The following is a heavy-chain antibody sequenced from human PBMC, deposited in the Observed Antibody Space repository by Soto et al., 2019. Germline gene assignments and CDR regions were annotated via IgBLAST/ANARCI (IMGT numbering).Heavy chain of an antibody. D-gene: IGHD3-3*01. Sequence: SVEVGCKASGYPFDAYDVHWLRQATGQGLEWMGWMNPNSGNTGYAQKFQGTVTMTRNTSISTAYMELSSLRSEDTAVYYCARGRVAIFGVARGFDPWGQGTLVTVSS. J-gene: IGHJ5*02. CDR1: GYPFDAYD. V-gene: IGHV1-8*02. CDR3: ARGRVAIFGVARGFDP. CDR2: MNPNSGNT.